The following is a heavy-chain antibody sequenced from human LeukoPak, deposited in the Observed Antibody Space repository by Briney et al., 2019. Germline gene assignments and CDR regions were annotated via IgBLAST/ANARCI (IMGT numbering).Heavy chain of an antibody. V-gene: IGHV3-21*01. CDR3: ARDGYYDSSGLSPFEY. J-gene: IGHJ4*02. CDR1: GFTFSSYN. D-gene: IGHD3-22*01. Sequence: GGSLRLSCAASGFTFSSYNMNWVRQAPGKGLEWVSSLSSSSSYIYYADSVKGRFTISRDNARNSLYLQMNSLRVEDTAIYYCARDGYYDSSGLSPFEYWGQGTLVIVSS. CDR2: LSSSSSYI.